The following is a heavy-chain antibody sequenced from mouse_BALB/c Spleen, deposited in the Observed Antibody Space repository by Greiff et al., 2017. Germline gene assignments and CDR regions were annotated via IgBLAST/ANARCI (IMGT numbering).Heavy chain of an antibody. CDR3: ARGLPSYAMDY. CDR1: GYTFSSYW. J-gene: IGHJ4*01. D-gene: IGHD2-4*01. Sequence: QVQLQQSGAELMKPGASVKISCKATGYTFSSYWIEWVKQRPGHGLEWIGEILPGSGSTNYNEKFKGKATFTADTSSNTAYMQLSSLTSEDSAVYYCARGLPSYAMDYWGQGTSVTVSA. V-gene: IGHV1-9*01. CDR2: ILPGSGST.